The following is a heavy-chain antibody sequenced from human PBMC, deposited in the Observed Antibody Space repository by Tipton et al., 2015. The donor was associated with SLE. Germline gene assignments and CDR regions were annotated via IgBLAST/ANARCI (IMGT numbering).Heavy chain of an antibody. CDR3: ARLPTGFPNWFDP. D-gene: IGHD4-17*01. CDR1: GGSVSNKIFY. V-gene: IGHV4-61*01. CDR2: VYSSGSI. J-gene: IGHJ5*02. Sequence: TLSLTCTVSGGSVSNKIFYWSWIRQPPGKGLEWIGYVYSSGSINYNPSLESRVTISVDTSKNQISLKLSSVTAADTAVYYCARLPTGFPNWFDPWGQGTLVTVSS.